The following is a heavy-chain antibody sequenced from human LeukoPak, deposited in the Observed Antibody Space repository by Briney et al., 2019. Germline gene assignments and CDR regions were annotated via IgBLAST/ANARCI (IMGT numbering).Heavy chain of an antibody. V-gene: IGHV1-2*02. CDR1: GYTFTGYY. CDR2: INPNSGGT. CDR3: ASFQDDILTGYNDY. Sequence: ASVKVSCKASGYTFTGYYMHWVRQAPGQGLGWMGWINPNSGGTNYAQKFQGRVTMTRDTSISTAYMELSRLRSDDTAVYYCASFQDDILTGYNDYWAREPWSPSPQ. D-gene: IGHD3-9*01. J-gene: IGHJ4*02.